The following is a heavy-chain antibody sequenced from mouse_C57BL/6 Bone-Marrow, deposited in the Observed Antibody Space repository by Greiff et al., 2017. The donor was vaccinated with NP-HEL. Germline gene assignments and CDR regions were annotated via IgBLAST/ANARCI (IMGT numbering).Heavy chain of an antibody. CDR2: IYWDDDK. CDR1: GFSLSTSGMG. J-gene: IGHJ1*03. CDR3: ARREIYYYGSSYGYFDV. D-gene: IGHD1-1*01. V-gene: IGHV8-12*01. Sequence: QVTLKESGPGILQSSQTLSLTCSFSGFSLSTSGMGVSWIRQPSGKGLEWLAHIYWDDDKRYNPSLKSRLTISKDTSRNQVFLKITSVDTADTATDYCARREIYYYGSSYGYFDVWGTGTTVTVSS.